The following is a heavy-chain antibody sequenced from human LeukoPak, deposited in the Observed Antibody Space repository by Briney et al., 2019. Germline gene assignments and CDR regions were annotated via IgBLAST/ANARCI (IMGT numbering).Heavy chain of an antibody. CDR2: IIPIFGTA. CDR1: GGTFSSYA. V-gene: IGHV1-69*05. Sequence: GASVKVSCKASGGTFSSYAISWVRQAPGQGLEWMGGIIPIFGTANYAQKFQGRVTITTDESTSTAYMELSSLRSEDTAVYYCARSRSSVGHYYYYYMDVWGKGTTVTVSS. J-gene: IGHJ6*03. D-gene: IGHD6-6*01. CDR3: ARSRSSVGHYYYYYMDV.